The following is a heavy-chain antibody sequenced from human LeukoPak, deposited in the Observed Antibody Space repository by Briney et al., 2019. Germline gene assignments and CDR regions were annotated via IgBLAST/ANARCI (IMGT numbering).Heavy chain of an antibody. V-gene: IGHV4-39*02. CDR1: GGSISSNDWY. CDR2: IYSSGST. J-gene: IGHJ4*02. D-gene: IGHD5-24*01. CDR3: ARLPGGMARMGFDY. Sequence: SVTLSLTCTVSGGSISSNDWYWGWIRQPPGRGLEWIGSIYSSGSTYYNPSLKSRVTISVDTSKNHFSLKLSSVTAADTAVYYCARLPGGMARMGFDYWGQGTLVTVST.